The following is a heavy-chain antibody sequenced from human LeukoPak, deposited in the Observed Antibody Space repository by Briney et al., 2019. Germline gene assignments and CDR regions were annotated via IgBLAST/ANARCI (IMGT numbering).Heavy chain of an antibody. CDR1: GFTFSDYY. J-gene: IGHJ4*02. CDR2: ISSSGSTI. CDR3: ARERVGATGYFDY. V-gene: IGHV3-11*01. Sequence: GGSLRRSCAASGFTFSDYYMSWIRQAPGKGLMGGLYISSSGSTIYYADSVKGRFTISRDNAKNSLYLQMNSLSAEDTAVYYCARERVGATGYFDYWGQGTLVTVSS. D-gene: IGHD1-26*01.